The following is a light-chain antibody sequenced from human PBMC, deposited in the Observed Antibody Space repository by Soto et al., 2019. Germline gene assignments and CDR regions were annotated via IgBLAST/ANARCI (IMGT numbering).Light chain of an antibody. CDR1: SSDVATYNH. V-gene: IGLV2-14*01. CDR2: EVT. J-gene: IGLJ2*01. Sequence: QSALTQPASVSGSPGQSITISCTGTSSDVATYNHVSWYQHHPGKAPKLMIYEVTYRPSGVSNRFSGSKSGNTASLTISRLQAEDEADYYCAVWDDSLSGPVFGGGTKLTVL. CDR3: AVWDDSLSGPV.